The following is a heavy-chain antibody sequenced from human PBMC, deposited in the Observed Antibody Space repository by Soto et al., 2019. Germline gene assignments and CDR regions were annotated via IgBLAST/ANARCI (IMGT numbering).Heavy chain of an antibody. V-gene: IGHV4-39*01. D-gene: IGHD5-12*01. Sequence: QLQLQESGPGLVKPSETLSLTCTVSGGSISSSSYYWGWIRQPPGKGLEWIGSIYDSGSTYYNPSLKGRVTTSVDTSKNQFSLKLSSVTAADTAVYYCARHGGSVATIHYGMDVWGQGTTVTVSS. CDR1: GGSISSSSYY. CDR2: IYDSGST. CDR3: ARHGGSVATIHYGMDV. J-gene: IGHJ6*02.